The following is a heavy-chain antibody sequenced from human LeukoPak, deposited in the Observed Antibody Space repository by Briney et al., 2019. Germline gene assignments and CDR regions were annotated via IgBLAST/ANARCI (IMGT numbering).Heavy chain of an antibody. CDR2: ISYDGSNK. J-gene: IGHJ4*02. V-gene: IGHV3-30-3*01. CDR3: AREKYSSRHFDY. Sequence: PGRSLRLSCAASEFTFSSYAMHWVRQAPGKGLEWVAVISYDGSNKYYADSVKGRFTISRDNSKNTLYLQMNSLRAEDTAVYYCAREKYSSRHFDYWGQGTLVTVSS. D-gene: IGHD6-13*01. CDR1: EFTFSSYA.